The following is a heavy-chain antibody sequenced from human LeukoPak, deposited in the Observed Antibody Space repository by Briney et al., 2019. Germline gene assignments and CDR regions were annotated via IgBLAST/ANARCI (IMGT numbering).Heavy chain of an antibody. CDR3: ARDPVPAAIRDYYYYYMDV. J-gene: IGHJ6*03. CDR2: IIPIFGTA. Sequence: GASVKVSCKASGGTFSSYAISWVRQAPGQGLEWMGGIIPIFGTANYAQKFQGRVTITAHESTSTAYMELSSLRSEDTAVYYCARDPVPAAIRDYYYYYMDVWGKGTTVTVSS. D-gene: IGHD2-2*01. V-gene: IGHV1-69*13. CDR1: GGTFSSYA.